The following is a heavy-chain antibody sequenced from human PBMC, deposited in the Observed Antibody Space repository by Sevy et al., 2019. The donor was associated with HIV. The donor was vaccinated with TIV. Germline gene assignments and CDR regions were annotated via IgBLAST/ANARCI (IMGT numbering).Heavy chain of an antibody. D-gene: IGHD6-13*01. Sequence: ASVKVSCKASGYTFTSYGISWVRQAPGQGLEWMGWISAYNGNTNYAQKLQGRVTMTTDTSTITAYMELRSLRSDDTAVYYCARDEQPGYSSSWYGYWGQGTLVTVSS. CDR3: ARDEQPGYSSSWYGY. V-gene: IGHV1-18*01. J-gene: IGHJ4*02. CDR2: ISAYNGNT. CDR1: GYTFTSYG.